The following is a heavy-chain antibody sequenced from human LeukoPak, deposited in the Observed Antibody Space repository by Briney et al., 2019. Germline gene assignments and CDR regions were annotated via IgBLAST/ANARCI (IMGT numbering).Heavy chain of an antibody. Sequence: SQTLSLTCAASGGSISSGGYSGSWIRQPPGKGLEWIGYIYHSGSTYYNPSLKSRVTISVDRSKNQFSLKLSSVTAADTAVYYCASSSMVRGVNPFDYWGQGTLVTVSS. CDR1: GGSISSGGYS. D-gene: IGHD3-10*01. V-gene: IGHV4-30-2*01. J-gene: IGHJ4*02. CDR2: IYHSGST. CDR3: ASSSMVRGVNPFDY.